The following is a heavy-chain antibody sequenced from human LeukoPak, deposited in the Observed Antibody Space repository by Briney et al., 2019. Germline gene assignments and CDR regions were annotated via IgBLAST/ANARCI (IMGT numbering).Heavy chain of an antibody. Sequence: SETLSLTCTVSGGSISSSSYYWGWIRQPPGKGLEWIGSIYYSGSTYYNPSLKSRVTISVDTSKNQFSLKLSSVTAADTAVYYCARPLGRYCSGGSCHGAFDIWGQGTMVPVSS. CDR3: ARPLGRYCSGGSCHGAFDI. CDR1: GGSISSSSYY. CDR2: IYYSGST. D-gene: IGHD2-15*01. J-gene: IGHJ3*02. V-gene: IGHV4-39*01.